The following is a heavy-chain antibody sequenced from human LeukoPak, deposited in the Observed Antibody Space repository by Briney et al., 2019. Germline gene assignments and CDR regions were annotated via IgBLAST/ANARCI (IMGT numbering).Heavy chain of an antibody. CDR1: GFTFSRYW. CDR3: ARGNFYGMDV. Sequence: PGGSLRLSCAASGFTFSRYWMNWVRQAPGKGLVWVSRINSDGSTTRYADSVKGRFTISRDNAKNTMYLQMNSLRAEDTAVYYCARGNFYGMDVWGQGTTVTVSS. J-gene: IGHJ6*02. CDR2: INSDGSTT. V-gene: IGHV3-74*01.